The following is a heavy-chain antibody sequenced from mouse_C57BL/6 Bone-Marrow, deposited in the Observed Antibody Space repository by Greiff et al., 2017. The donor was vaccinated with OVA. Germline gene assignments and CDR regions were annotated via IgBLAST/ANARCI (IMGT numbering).Heavy chain of an antibody. CDR3: ARRGYYGSSYVFAY. V-gene: IGHV2-2*01. CDR2: IWSGGST. CDR1: GFSLTSYG. J-gene: IGHJ3*01. D-gene: IGHD1-1*01. Sequence: VQLQQSGPGLVQPSQSLSITCTVSGFSLTSYGVHWVRQSPGKGLEWQGVIWSGGSTDYNAAFISRLSISKDNSKSQFFFKMNSLQADDTAIYYCARRGYYGSSYVFAYWGQGTLVTVSA.